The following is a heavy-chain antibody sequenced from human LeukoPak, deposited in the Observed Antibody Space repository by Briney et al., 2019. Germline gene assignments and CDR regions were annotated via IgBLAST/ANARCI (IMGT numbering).Heavy chain of an antibody. CDR2: IYYSGST. D-gene: IGHD4-17*01. V-gene: IGHV4-39*07. CDR1: GGSISSSSYY. Sequence: PSETLSLTCTVSGGSISSSSYYWGWIRQPPGKGLEWIGSIYYSGSTYYNPSLKSRVTISVDTSKNQFSLKLSSVTAADTAVYYCARVRGLRGGFDPWGQGTLVTVSS. J-gene: IGHJ5*02. CDR3: ARVRGLRGGFDP.